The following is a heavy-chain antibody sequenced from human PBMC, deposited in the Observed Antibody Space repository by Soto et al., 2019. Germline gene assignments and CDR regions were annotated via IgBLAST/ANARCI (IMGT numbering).Heavy chain of an antibody. D-gene: IGHD6-19*01. V-gene: IGHV3-21*06. CDR1: GFTFSTYN. CDR2: ISATGTNYI. Sequence: EVQLVESGGGLVKPGGSLRLSCAASGFTFSTYNMNWVRQAPGKRLEWVSSISATGTNYIYYADSVKGRFTISRDNAKNSLFLQMNSLRAEDTAVYYCARDGSSGWFFDYWGQGTLVSVSS. J-gene: IGHJ4*02. CDR3: ARDGSSGWFFDY.